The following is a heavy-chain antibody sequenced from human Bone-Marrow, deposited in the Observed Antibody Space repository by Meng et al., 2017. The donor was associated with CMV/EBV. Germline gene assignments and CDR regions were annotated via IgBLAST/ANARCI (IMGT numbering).Heavy chain of an antibody. J-gene: IGHJ6*02. CDR3: ARVRGYCSSTSCYTWYYYYGMDV. CDR2: IYYSGST. CDR1: GGSINSSSYY. V-gene: IGHV4-39*07. Sequence: SETLSLTCTVSGGSINSSSYYWGWIRQPPGKGLEWIGSIYYSGSTYYNPSLKSRVTISVDTSKNQFSLKLSSVTAADTAVYYCARVRGYCSSTSCYTWYYYYGMDVWGQGTTVTVSS. D-gene: IGHD2-2*02.